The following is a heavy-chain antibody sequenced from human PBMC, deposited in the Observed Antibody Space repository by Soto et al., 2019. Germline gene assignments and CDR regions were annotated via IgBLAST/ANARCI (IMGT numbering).Heavy chain of an antibody. CDR2: INRSGST. CDR3: ARRYGSSFDY. Sequence: SETLSLTCAVYRVPFRGYHWTWIRQSPGKGLEWIREINRSGSTNYNPSLKSRVTISVDTSKNQFSLKLGSVTAADTAVYYCARRYGSSFDYWGQGTPVTVSS. CDR1: RVPFRGYH. J-gene: IGHJ4*02. D-gene: IGHD3-16*01. V-gene: IGHV4-34*01.